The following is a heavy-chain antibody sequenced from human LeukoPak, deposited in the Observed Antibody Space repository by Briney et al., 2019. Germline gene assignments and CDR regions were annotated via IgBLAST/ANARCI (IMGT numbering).Heavy chain of an antibody. D-gene: IGHD3-10*01. CDR1: GFTFSSYA. V-gene: IGHV3-23*01. CDR2: ISGSGGST. CDR3: AKDSGSGTYHNPFDY. Sequence: PGGSLRLSCAASGFTFSSYAMSWVRQAPGKGLEWVSGISGSGGSTYYADSVKGRFTISRDNSKNTLYLQMNSLRAEDTAVYYCAKDSGSGTYHNPFDYWGQGTLVTVSS. J-gene: IGHJ4*02.